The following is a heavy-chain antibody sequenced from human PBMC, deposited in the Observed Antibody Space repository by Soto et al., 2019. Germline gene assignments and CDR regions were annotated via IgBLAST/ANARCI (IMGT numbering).Heavy chain of an antibody. CDR2: IYPGDSDT. J-gene: IGHJ6*03. Sequence: GASLKISCKGSGYSFTSYWIGWVRQMPGKGLEWMGIIYPGDSDTRYSPSFQGQVTISADKSISTAYLQWSSLKASDTAMYYCARQEVKASYDYIWGSYRYCYMDVWGKGTTVTVSS. V-gene: IGHV5-51*01. CDR1: GYSFTSYW. CDR3: ARQEVKASYDYIWGSYRYCYMDV. D-gene: IGHD3-16*02.